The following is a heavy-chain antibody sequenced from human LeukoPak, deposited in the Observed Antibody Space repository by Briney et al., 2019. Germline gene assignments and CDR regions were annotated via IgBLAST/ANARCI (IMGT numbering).Heavy chain of an antibody. J-gene: IGHJ4*02. CDR2: ISSSSRTI. CDR1: GSRFSNFS. CDR3: ARETCTNGVCYYYFDY. D-gene: IGHD2-8*01. V-gene: IGHV3-48*01. Sequence: GGSLRLSCAASGSRFSNFSMNWVRQAPGKGLEWLAYISSSSRTIYYPNSVKGRFTISRDNAKSSLYLQMNSLRAEDTAIYYCARETCTNGVCYYYFDYWGQGSLVTVSS.